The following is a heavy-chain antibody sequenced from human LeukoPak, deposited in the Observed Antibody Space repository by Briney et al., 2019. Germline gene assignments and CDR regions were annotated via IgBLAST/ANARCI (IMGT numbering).Heavy chain of an antibody. Sequence: ASVKVSCKASGYTFTSYGISWVRQAPGQGLEWMGWISAYNGNTNYAQKLQGRVTMTTDTSTSTAYMELRSLRSDDTAVCYCAKTYYYDSSGLNAFDIWGQGTMVTVSS. J-gene: IGHJ3*02. V-gene: IGHV1-18*01. CDR1: GYTFTSYG. D-gene: IGHD3-22*01. CDR3: AKTYYYDSSGLNAFDI. CDR2: ISAYNGNT.